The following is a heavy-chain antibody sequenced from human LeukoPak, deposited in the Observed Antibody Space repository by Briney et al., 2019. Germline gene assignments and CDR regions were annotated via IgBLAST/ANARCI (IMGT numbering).Heavy chain of an antibody. Sequence: PGGSLRLSCAASGFTFSSYEMNWVRQAPGKGLEWVSYISSSGSTIYYADSVKGRFTISRDNAKNSLYLQMNSLRAEDTAVYYCARGSSSSWRSGAFDIWGQGTMVTVSS. CDR1: GFTFSSYE. D-gene: IGHD6-13*01. J-gene: IGHJ3*02. CDR2: ISSSGSTI. V-gene: IGHV3-48*03. CDR3: ARGSSSSWRSGAFDI.